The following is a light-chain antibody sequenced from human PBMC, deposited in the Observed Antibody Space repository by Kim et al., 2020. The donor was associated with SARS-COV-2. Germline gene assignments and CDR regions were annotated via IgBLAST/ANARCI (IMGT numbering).Light chain of an antibody. V-gene: IGKV1-33*01. J-gene: IGKJ4*01. CDR3: QQYDHLIT. CDR1: QDISNY. Sequence: LSASVGDRLTIACQASQDISNYLNWYQQKPGKAPKLLIYDASNLETGVPSRFSGSRSGTDFTLTIDSLQPEDIGTYYCQQYDHLITFGGGTKLEI. CDR2: DAS.